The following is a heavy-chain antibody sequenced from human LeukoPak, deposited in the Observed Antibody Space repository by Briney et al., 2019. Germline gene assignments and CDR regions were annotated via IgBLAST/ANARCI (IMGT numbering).Heavy chain of an antibody. J-gene: IGHJ6*01. CDR2: MHHSGSP. V-gene: IGHV4-30-2*01. CDR3: ARVDYFGSGSHSGYYYYGMDV. D-gene: IGHD3-10*01. Sequence: PSETLSLTRAVSGGSISSGGYSWSWLRQPPGKALEWIGYMHHSGSPYYNPSPKSRVTISEDRSKNQFSLKLSSVTAADTAVYYCARVDYFGSGSHSGYYYYGMDVWGQGTTVTVSS. CDR1: GGSISSGGYS.